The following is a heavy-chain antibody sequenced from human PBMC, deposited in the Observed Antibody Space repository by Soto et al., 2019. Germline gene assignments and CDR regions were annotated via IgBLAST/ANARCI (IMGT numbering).Heavy chain of an antibody. V-gene: IGHV3-30*18. D-gene: IGHD3-16*01. CDR1: GFTFSSYG. CDR2: ISYDGSNK. Sequence: QVQLVESGGGVVQPGRSLRLSCAASGFTFSSYGMHWVRQAPGKGLEWVAVISYDGSNKYYADSVKGRFTISRDNXKNTLYLQMNSLRAEDTAVYYCAKSGHYGFYGMDVWGQGTTVTVSS. J-gene: IGHJ6*02. CDR3: AKSGHYGFYGMDV.